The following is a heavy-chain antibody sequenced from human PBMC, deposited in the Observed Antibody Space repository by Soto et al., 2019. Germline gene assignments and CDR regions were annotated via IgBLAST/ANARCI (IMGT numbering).Heavy chain of an antibody. V-gene: IGHV1-69*04. J-gene: IGHJ4*02. D-gene: IGHD6-6*01. CDR3: ARDFTYSSSPYFDY. CDR1: GGTFSIYT. Sequence: TVKVSCKASGGTFSIYTISWVRQAPGQGLEWMGRIIPILGIANYAQKFQGRVTITADKSTSTAYMELSSLRSEDTAVYYCARDFTYSSSPYFDYWGQGTLVTVSS. CDR2: IIPILGIA.